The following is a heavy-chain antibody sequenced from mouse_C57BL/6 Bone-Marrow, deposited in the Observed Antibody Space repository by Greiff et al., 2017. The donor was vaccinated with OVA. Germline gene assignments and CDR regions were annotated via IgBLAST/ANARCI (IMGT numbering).Heavy chain of an antibody. J-gene: IGHJ1*03. Sequence: EVKLMESGAGLVKPGGSLKLSCAASGFTFSSYAMSWVRQTPEKRLEWVAYISSGGDYIYYADTVKGRFTISRDNARNTLYLQMSSLKSEDTAMYYCTRDYYDYDGGYFDVWGTGTTVTVSS. CDR1: GFTFSSYA. CDR3: TRDYYDYDGGYFDV. V-gene: IGHV5-9-1*02. CDR2: ISSGGDYI. D-gene: IGHD2-4*01.